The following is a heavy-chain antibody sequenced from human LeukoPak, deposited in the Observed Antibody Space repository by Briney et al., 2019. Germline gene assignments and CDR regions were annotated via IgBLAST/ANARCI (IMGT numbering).Heavy chain of an antibody. D-gene: IGHD4-17*01. Sequence: SETLSLTCTVSGGSISSYYWSWIRQPAGKGLEWIGRIYTSGSTNYNPSLKSRVTMSVDTSKNQFSLKLSSVTAADTAVYYCARIPLSLTTAASTPFDYWGQGTLVTVSS. CDR2: IYTSGST. J-gene: IGHJ4*02. V-gene: IGHV4-4*07. CDR3: ARIPLSLTTAASTPFDY. CDR1: GGSISSYY.